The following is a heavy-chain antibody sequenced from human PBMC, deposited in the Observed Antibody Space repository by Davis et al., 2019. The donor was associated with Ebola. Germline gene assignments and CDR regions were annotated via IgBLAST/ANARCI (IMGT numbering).Heavy chain of an antibody. D-gene: IGHD3-10*01. J-gene: IGHJ6*02. CDR2: IYYSGST. CDR1: GCSISSSSYY. CDR3: ARGGYGYGMDV. V-gene: IGHV4-39*07. Sequence: MPSETLSLTCTVSGCSISSSSYYWGCIRQPPGKELVWTGSIYYSGSTYYNPSLKSRVTKSVDTSKNQFSLQLSAVTAADTAVYYCARGGYGYGMDVWGQGTTVTVSS.